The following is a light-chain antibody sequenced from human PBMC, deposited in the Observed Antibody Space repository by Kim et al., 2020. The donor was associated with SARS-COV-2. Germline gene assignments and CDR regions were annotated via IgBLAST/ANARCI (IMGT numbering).Light chain of an antibody. J-gene: IGKJ5*01. CDR1: QSVSSY. Sequence: SPGERATLSCRAGQSVSSYLAWYQQKPGQAPRPLIYDASNRATGIPARFSGSGSGTDFTLTISSLEPEDFAVYYCQQRSNWPPITFGQGTRLEIK. V-gene: IGKV3-11*01. CDR3: QQRSNWPPIT. CDR2: DAS.